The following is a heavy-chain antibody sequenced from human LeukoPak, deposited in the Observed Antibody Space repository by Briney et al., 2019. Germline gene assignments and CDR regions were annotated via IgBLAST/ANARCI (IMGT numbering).Heavy chain of an antibody. V-gene: IGHV4-61*02. CDR3: ARDLGLVGAR. CDR2: IYTSGST. D-gene: IGHD1-26*01. CDR1: GGSISSGSYY. J-gene: IGHJ4*02. Sequence: ASQTLSLTCTVSGGSISSGSYYWSWIRQPAGKGLEWIGRIYTSGSTNYNPSLKSRVTISVDTSKNQFSLKLSSVTAADTAVYYCARDLGLVGARWGQGTQVTVSS.